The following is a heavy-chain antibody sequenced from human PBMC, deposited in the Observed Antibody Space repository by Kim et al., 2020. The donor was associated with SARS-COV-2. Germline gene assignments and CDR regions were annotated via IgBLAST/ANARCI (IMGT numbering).Heavy chain of an antibody. J-gene: IGHJ5*01. CDR3: ARQKGSSNSFNS. D-gene: IGHD4-4*01. V-gene: IGHV3-74*03. Sequence: TYGDSVKGRFSITRDNVKSTVCLEMNGLRPEDTSVYYCARQKGSSNSFNSWGQGTLVTVSS.